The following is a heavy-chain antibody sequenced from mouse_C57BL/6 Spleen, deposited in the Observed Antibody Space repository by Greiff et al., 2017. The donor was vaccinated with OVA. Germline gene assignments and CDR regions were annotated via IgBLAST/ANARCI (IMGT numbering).Heavy chain of an antibody. V-gene: IGHV6-3*01. CDR2: IRLKSDNYAT. Sequence: EVKLEESGGGLVQPGGSMKLSCVASGFTFSNYWMNWVRQSPETGLEWVAQIRLKSDNYATHYAESVKGRFTISRDDSKSSVYLQMNNLRAEDTGIYYCTGGGGYYAMDYWGQGTSVTVSS. J-gene: IGHJ4*01. CDR1: GFTFSNYW. CDR3: TGGGGYYAMDY.